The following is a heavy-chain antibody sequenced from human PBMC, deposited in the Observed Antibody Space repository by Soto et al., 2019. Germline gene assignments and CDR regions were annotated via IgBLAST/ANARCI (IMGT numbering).Heavy chain of an antibody. CDR3: ASFYDSSGYYPPPFDY. D-gene: IGHD3-22*01. Sequence: KVSCKASGGTFSSYAISWVRQAPGQGLEWMGGIIPIFGTANYAQKFQGRVTITADKSTSTAYMELSSLRSEDTAVYYCASFYDSSGYYPPPFDYWGQGTLVTVS. CDR1: GGTFSSYA. J-gene: IGHJ4*02. V-gene: IGHV1-69*06. CDR2: IIPIFGTA.